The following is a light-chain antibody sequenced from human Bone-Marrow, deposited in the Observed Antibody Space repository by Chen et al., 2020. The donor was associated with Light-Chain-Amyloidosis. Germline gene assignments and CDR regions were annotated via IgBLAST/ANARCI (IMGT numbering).Light chain of an antibody. CDR2: EVS. Sequence: DGVMTQSPLSLPVTLGQPASISCRSSQGLVHRDGNTYLIWFQKWPGQSPRRLIYEVSNRHSGVPDSFRGSGSGTDFTRKISRVQAEDVGLYYCMQGTHCPPYTFGQETNLEIK. V-gene: IGKV2-30*02. J-gene: IGKJ2*01. CDR3: MQGTHCPPYT. CDR1: QGLVHRDGNTY.